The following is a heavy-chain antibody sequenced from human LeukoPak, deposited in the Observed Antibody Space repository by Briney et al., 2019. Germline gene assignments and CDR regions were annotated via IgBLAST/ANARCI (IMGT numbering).Heavy chain of an antibody. CDR2: IYTSGST. Sequence: SETLSLTCTVSGVSISSYYWSWIRQPAGKGLEWIGRIYTSGSTNYNPSLKSRVAISVDTSKNQFSLKLSSVTAADTAVYYCAREEIRSWFDPWGQGTLVTVSS. CDR3: AREEIRSWFDP. J-gene: IGHJ5*02. V-gene: IGHV4-4*07. D-gene: IGHD5-24*01. CDR1: GVSISSYY.